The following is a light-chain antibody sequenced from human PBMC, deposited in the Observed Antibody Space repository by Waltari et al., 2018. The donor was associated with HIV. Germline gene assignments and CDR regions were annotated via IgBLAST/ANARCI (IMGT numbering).Light chain of an antibody. CDR2: YTF. CDR1: NIGSKS. J-gene: IGLJ2*01. CDR3: QVWDSSSDLRV. V-gene: IGLV3-21*04. Sequence: SYVLTQPPSVSVAPGKTARIACGGNNIGSKSVHWYQQKPGQAPVVVIYYTFDRPSGMPERFFAFDSGNTASLTSSRVEAGDEADYYCQVWDSSSDLRVFGGGTKLTVL.